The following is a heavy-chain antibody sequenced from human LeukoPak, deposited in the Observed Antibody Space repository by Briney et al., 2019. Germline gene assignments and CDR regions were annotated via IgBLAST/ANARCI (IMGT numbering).Heavy chain of an antibody. Sequence: GASVKVSCKASGGTFRSYAISWVRQAPGQGLEWMGGIIPMFGTTNYAQSFQGRVTITADKSTSTAYMELSSLRSEDTAVYYCARSLFRFLEWSYRSYYYYYMDVWGKGTTVTVSS. V-gene: IGHV1-69*06. CDR2: IIPMFGTT. D-gene: IGHD3-3*01. J-gene: IGHJ6*03. CDR3: ARSLFRFLEWSYRSYYYYYMDV. CDR1: GGTFRSYA.